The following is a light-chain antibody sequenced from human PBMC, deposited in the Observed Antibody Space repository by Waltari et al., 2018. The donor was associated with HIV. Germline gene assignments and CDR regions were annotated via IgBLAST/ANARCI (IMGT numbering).Light chain of an antibody. V-gene: IGLV1-47*01. CDR3: AAWDDSLSGHWV. CDR1: SSNIGSNF. CDR2: RNN. Sequence: QSVLTTPPSASGTPGQRVTISCSGSSSNIGSNFVYWYQQLPGTAPKLLIYRNNQRPSGVPDRFSGSKSGTSASLAISGLRSEDEADYYCAAWDDSLSGHWVFGGGTKVTVL. J-gene: IGLJ3*02.